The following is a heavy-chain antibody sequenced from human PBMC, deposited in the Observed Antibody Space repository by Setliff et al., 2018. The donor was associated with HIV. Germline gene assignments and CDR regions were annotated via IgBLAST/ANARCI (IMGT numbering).Heavy chain of an antibody. CDR1: GYTFTSYS. J-gene: IGHJ3*02. Sequence: GASVKVSCKASGYTFTSYSLNWVRQAPGQGLEWMGWISVYNGNINYAQKLQGRVTMTTDTSTSTAYMELRSLRSDDTAVYYCARDSEPGIAVAGADAFDIWGQGTMVTVSS. D-gene: IGHD6-19*01. CDR3: ARDSEPGIAVAGADAFDI. CDR2: ISVYNGNI. V-gene: IGHV1-18*01.